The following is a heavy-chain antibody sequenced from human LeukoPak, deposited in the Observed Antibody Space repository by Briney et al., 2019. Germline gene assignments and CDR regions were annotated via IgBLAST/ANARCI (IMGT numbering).Heavy chain of an antibody. D-gene: IGHD6-6*01. Sequence: ANYAQKFQGRVTITTDESTSTAYMELSSLRSEDTAVYYCGRGLQEYLFDYWGQGTLVTVSS. CDR3: GRGLQEYLFDY. V-gene: IGHV1-69*05. J-gene: IGHJ4*02. CDR2: A.